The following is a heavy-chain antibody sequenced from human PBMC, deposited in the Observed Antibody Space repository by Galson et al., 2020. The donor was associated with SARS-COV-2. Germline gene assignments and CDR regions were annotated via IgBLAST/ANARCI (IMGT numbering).Heavy chain of an antibody. CDR2: ISSSGSTI. Sequence: GGSLRLSCAASGFTFSSYEMNWVRQAPGKGLEWVAYISSSGSTIYYADSVKGRFTISRENAKNSLYLQLNRLRADDTAVYYCARGSVITGFEYWGQGTLVTVSS. J-gene: IGHJ4*02. CDR3: ARGSVITGFEY. CDR1: GFTFSSYE. V-gene: IGHV3-48*03. D-gene: IGHD1-20*01.